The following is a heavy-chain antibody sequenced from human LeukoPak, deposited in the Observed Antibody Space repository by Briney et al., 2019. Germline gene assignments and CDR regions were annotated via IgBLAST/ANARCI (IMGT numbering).Heavy chain of an antibody. Sequence: ASVKVSCKASGYTFTNYGISWVRQAPGQGLEWMGWISGYNGNTNYAQKFQDRVTMTTDTSTSTAYMELSRLRSDDTAVYYCARVDDRGHYYDSSGPRKLFDYWGQGTLVTVSS. CDR1: GYTFTNYG. CDR3: ARVDDRGHYYDSSGPRKLFDY. J-gene: IGHJ4*02. CDR2: ISGYNGNT. V-gene: IGHV1-18*01. D-gene: IGHD3-22*01.